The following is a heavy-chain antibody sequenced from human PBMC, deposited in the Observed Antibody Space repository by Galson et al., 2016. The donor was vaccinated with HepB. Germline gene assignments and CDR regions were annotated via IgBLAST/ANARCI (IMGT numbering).Heavy chain of an antibody. D-gene: IGHD1-26*01. J-gene: IGHJ6*02. V-gene: IGHV1-2*02. CDR1: GYTFTGYY. Sequence: SVKVSCKASGYTFTGYYMHWVRQAPGQGLGWMGWINPNSGGTNYAQKFQGRVTMTRDTSISTAYMELSRLRSEDTAVYYCAKEGVRWELLHYYGMDVWGQGTTVTVSS. CDR2: INPNSGGT. CDR3: AKEGVRWELLHYYGMDV.